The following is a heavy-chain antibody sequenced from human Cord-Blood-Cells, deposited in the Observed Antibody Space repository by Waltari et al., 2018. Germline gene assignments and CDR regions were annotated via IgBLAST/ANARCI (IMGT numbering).Heavy chain of an antibody. CDR3: ARVPYSRRIVVPAVDAFDI. Sequence: QVQLQESGPGLVKPSQTLSLTCTVSGGSISSGDYYWSWIRQPPWKGLEWIGYIYYSGSTYYNPSLKSRVTISVDTSKNQFSLKLSSVTAADTAVYYCARVPYSRRIVVPAVDAFDIWGQGTMVTVSS. CDR2: IYYSGST. CDR1: GGSISSGDYY. J-gene: IGHJ3*02. V-gene: IGHV4-30-4*08. D-gene: IGHD2-2*01.